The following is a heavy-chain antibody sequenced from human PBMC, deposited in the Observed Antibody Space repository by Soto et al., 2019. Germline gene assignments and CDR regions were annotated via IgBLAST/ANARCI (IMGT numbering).Heavy chain of an antibody. V-gene: IGHV3-66*01. J-gene: IGHJ6*04. CDR1: GFTVSNNY. CDR2: IYSGGST. CDR3: ARDVGV. Sequence: EVQLVESGGGLVQPGGSLRLSCAASGFTVSNNYMSWVRQAPGKGLEWVSVIYSGGSTYYADAVKGRFTISRDNSRNTLYLQMNRLRTADTVVYYCARDVGVWGRGTTVTGSS.